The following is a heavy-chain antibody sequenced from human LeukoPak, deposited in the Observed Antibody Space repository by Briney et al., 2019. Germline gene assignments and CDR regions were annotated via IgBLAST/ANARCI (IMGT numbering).Heavy chain of an antibody. CDR3: AREGEMASDY. CDR1: GFTFSRYW. D-gene: IGHD5-24*01. CDR2: IKQDGSEK. Sequence: GGSLRLSCAASGFTFSRYWMSWVRQAPGKGLEWVANIKQDGSEKYYVDSVKGRFTISRDNAKNSLYLQMNSLRAEDTAVYYCAREGEMASDYWGQGTLVTVSS. V-gene: IGHV3-7*01. J-gene: IGHJ4*02.